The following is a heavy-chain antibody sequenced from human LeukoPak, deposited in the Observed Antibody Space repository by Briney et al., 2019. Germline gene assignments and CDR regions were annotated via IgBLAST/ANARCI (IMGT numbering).Heavy chain of an antibody. CDR3: ARVIGRRGYYYYMDV. CDR1: GDSISSYY. D-gene: IGHD3-10*01. Sequence: PSETLSLTCTVSGDSISSYYWSWIRQPPGKGLEWIGHIYYSGNTNYNPSLRSRVTISVDRSKNRFSLNLSSVSAADTAVFYCARVIGRRGYYYYMDVWGKGTTVTVSS. V-gene: IGHV4-59*01. J-gene: IGHJ6*03. CDR2: IYYSGNT.